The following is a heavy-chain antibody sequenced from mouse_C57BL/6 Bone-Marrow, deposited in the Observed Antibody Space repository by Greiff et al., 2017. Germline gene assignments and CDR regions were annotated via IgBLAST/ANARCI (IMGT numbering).Heavy chain of an antibody. CDR3: ASDYDYAGWFAY. D-gene: IGHD2-4*01. CDR1: GFSLTSYG. J-gene: IGHJ3*01. Sequence: VKLVESGPGLVAPSQSLSITCTVSGFSLTSYGVDWVRQSPGKGLEWLGVIWGVGSTNYNSALKSRLSISKDNSKSQVFLKMNSLQTDDTAMYXCASDYDYAGWFAYWGQGTLVTVSA. V-gene: IGHV2-6*01. CDR2: IWGVGST.